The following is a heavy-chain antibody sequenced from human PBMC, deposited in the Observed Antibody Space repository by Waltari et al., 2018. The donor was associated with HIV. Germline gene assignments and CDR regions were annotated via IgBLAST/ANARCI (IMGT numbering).Heavy chain of an antibody. D-gene: IGHD3-3*01. Sequence: EVQLVQSGGGLIKPGGSLRLSCAASGLSVTNYWMHWVRQSPGKGLVWVSRINIDGRTIDYADSVKGRFTISRDSAKNTLSLQMNSLREEDTAVYYCSRDTFGEYDFWGQGALVTVSS. CDR2: INIDGRTI. V-gene: IGHV3-74*01. J-gene: IGHJ4*02. CDR3: SRDTFGEYDF. CDR1: GLSVTNYW.